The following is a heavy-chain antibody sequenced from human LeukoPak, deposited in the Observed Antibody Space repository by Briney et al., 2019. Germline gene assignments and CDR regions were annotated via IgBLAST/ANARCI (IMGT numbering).Heavy chain of an antibody. J-gene: IGHJ4*02. Sequence: PGGSLRLSCAASGFTFTTYWMGWVRQAPGKGLEWVANIKQDGSEKYYVDSVKGRFTISRDNAKNSLSLQMNSLRDEDTAVYYCASRPRFDTRGYYVDYWGQGSLVTVSS. CDR1: GFTFTTYW. D-gene: IGHD3-22*01. CDR2: IKQDGSEK. V-gene: IGHV3-7*01. CDR3: ASRPRFDTRGYYVDY.